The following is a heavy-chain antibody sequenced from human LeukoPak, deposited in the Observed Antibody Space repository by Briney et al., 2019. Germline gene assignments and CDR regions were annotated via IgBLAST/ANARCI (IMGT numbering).Heavy chain of an antibody. CDR3: AKVWVWTTVVTRGIFDF. CDR1: GFTVSSNS. CDR2: IYTTGNT. D-gene: IGHD4-23*01. V-gene: IGHV3-53*01. J-gene: IGHJ4*02. Sequence: PGGSLRLSCTVSGFTVSSNSMSWVRQAPGKGLEWVSFIYTTGNTHNSDSVKGRFTISRDSSKNTLYLQMNSLRAEDTAIYYCAKVWVWTTVVTRGIFDFWGQGTLVTVSS.